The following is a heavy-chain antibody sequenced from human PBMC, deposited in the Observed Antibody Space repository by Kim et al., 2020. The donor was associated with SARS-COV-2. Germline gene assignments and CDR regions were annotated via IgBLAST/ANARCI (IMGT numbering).Heavy chain of an antibody. V-gene: IGHV4-59*01. CDR3: ARVRGQWLVFDY. CDR2: IYYSGST. Sequence: SETLSLTCTVSGGSISSYYWSWIRQPPGKGLEWIGYIYYSGSTNYNPSLKSRVTISVDTSKNRFSLKLSSVTAADTAVYYCARVRGQWLVFDYWGQGTLVTVSS. CDR1: GGSISSYY. D-gene: IGHD6-19*01. J-gene: IGHJ4*02.